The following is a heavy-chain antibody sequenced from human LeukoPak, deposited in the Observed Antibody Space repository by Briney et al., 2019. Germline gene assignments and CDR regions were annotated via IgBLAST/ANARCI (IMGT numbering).Heavy chain of an antibody. V-gene: IGHV3-21*01. CDR2: ITRSSYI. Sequence: GGSLRLSCASTGFTFSSYSMNWVREAPGKVLEWVSSITRSSYIYYADSVKGRFTISRDNAKNSLYLQMNSLRAEDTAVYYCAGYASSGRRDALDIWGQGTMVTVSS. CDR1: GFTFSSYS. CDR3: AGYASSGRRDALDI. J-gene: IGHJ3*02. D-gene: IGHD3-22*01.